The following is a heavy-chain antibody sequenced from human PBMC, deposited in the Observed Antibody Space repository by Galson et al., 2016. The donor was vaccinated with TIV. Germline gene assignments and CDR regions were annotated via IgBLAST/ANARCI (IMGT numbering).Heavy chain of an antibody. D-gene: IGHD2-21*01. J-gene: IGHJ6*02. Sequence: SLRLSCAASALNVNDNYMTWVRQAPGKGLEWVAIMSSGGSLNYADFVRGRFTVSRDSSKNTLYLQMNSLRTDDTAIYYCTRDRRFCGNNCYLSYYYGMDVWGQGTTVTVSS. CDR2: MSSGGSL. CDR3: TRDRRFCGNNCYLSYYYGMDV. V-gene: IGHV3-66*02. CDR1: ALNVNDNY.